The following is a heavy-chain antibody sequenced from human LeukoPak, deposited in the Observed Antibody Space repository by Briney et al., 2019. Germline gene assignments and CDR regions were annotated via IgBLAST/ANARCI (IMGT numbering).Heavy chain of an antibody. D-gene: IGHD5-18*01. J-gene: IGHJ4*02. CDR3: ARDGIQLWFTAFDY. V-gene: IGHV1-18*01. Sequence: ASVKVSRKASGYTFTSYGISWVRQAPGQGLEWMGWISAYNGNTNYAQKLQGRVTMTTDTSTSTAYMELRSLRSDDTAVYYCARDGIQLWFTAFDYWGQGTLVTVSS. CDR1: GYTFTSYG. CDR2: ISAYNGNT.